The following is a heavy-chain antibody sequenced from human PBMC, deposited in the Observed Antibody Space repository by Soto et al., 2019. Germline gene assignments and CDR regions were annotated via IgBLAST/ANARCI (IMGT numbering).Heavy chain of an antibody. CDR3: ATDAGGKWELHPGALDY. CDR1: GYTLTELS. D-gene: IGHD1-26*01. V-gene: IGHV1-24*01. J-gene: IGHJ4*02. CDR2: FDPEDGET. Sequence: VKVSCKVSGYTLTELSMHWVRQAPGKGLEWMGGFDPEDGETIYAQKFQGRVTMTEDTSTDTAYMELSSLRSEDTAVYYCATDAGGKWELHPGALDYWGQGPLGTVSS.